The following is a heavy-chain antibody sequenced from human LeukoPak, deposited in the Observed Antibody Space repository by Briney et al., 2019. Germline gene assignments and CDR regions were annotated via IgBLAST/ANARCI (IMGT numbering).Heavy chain of an antibody. CDR3: ARDGRWPPYYFDY. CDR1: GCIFNSYG. Sequence: ASVKVSCKASGCIFNSYGITWVRQAPGQGVEWMGWISAYNGNTNYAQKLQGRVTMTTDTPTSTVYMELRSLRSDDTAVYYCARDGRWPPYYFDYWGQGTLVTVSS. CDR2: ISAYNGNT. J-gene: IGHJ4*02. V-gene: IGHV1-18*01.